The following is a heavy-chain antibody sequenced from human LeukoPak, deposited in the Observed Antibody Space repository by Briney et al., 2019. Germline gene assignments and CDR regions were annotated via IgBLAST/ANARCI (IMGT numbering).Heavy chain of an antibody. CDR3: ARGAAGTIPDYYFGMDV. CDR1: GYRFTDYW. J-gene: IGHJ6*02. D-gene: IGHD1-7*01. CDR2: IYPGDSDT. V-gene: IGHV5-51*01. Sequence: GESLKISCKGSGYRFTDYWIGWVRQMPGKGLEWMGIIYPGDSDTRYSPSFQGQVTISADKSTNTAHLQWSSLKASDTAMYYCARGAAGTIPDYYFGMDVWGQGTTVTVSS.